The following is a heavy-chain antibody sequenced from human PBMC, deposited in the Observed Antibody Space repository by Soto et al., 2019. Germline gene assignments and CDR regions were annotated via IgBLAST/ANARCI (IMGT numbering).Heavy chain of an antibody. Sequence: PGGSLRLSCAAPGFTFSSYAMSWVRQAPGKGLEWVSAISGSGGSTYYADSVKGRFTISRDNSKNTLYLQMNSLRAEDTAVYYCAKDPWFGELLYYFDYWGQGTLVTVSS. V-gene: IGHV3-23*01. J-gene: IGHJ4*02. D-gene: IGHD3-10*01. CDR1: GFTFSSYA. CDR3: AKDPWFGELLYYFDY. CDR2: ISGSGGST.